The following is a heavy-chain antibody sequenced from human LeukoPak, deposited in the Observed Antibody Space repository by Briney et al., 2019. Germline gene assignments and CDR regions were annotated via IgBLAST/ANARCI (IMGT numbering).Heavy chain of an antibody. CDR1: GASISNYY. CDR2: IHSSGGS. V-gene: IGHV4-4*09. J-gene: IGHJ4*02. Sequence: SETLSLTCTVSGASISNYYWSWIRQTPEKGLEWMGHIHSSGGSSYYPSLKSRLTLSIDTSRNQLSLKLPSVTAADTAVYSCARLGSYHDFWGQGALVTVSS. D-gene: IGHD1-26*01. CDR3: ARLGSYHDF.